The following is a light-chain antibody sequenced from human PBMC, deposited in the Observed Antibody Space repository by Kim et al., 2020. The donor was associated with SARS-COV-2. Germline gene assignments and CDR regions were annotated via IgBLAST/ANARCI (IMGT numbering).Light chain of an antibody. V-gene: IGLV1-40*01. Sequence: QAVVTQPPSVSGAPGQRVTLSCTGSSSNIGAGFDVHWYQKLPGTAPKLLIFDNTNRPSGVPDRFSGSKSGTSASLAITGLQAEDEADYYCQSYDSSLSGYVFGTGTKVTVL. CDR1: SSNIGAGFD. J-gene: IGLJ1*01. CDR2: DNT. CDR3: QSYDSSLSGYV.